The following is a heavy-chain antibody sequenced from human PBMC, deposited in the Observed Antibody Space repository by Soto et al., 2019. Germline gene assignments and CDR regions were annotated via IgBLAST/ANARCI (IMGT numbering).Heavy chain of an antibody. CDR1: GFTFSSYA. CDR2: ISGSGGST. V-gene: IGHV3-23*01. J-gene: IGHJ4*02. Sequence: GGSLRLSCAASGFTFSSYAMSWVRQAPGKGLEWVSAISGSGGSTYYADSVKGRFTISRDNSKNTLDLQMNSLRAEDTAVYYCAKSPHSSSSYFEYWGQGTLVTVSS. D-gene: IGHD6-6*01. CDR3: AKSPHSSSSYFEY.